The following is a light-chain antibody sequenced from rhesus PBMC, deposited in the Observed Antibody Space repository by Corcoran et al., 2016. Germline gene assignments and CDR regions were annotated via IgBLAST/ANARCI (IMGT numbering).Light chain of an antibody. J-gene: IGLJ1*01. CDR1: SSAIRDYNY. V-gene: IGLV2-32*01. Sequence: QAALTQPRSVSGSPGQSVTISCTGTSSAIRDYNYFSWYQQHPDTAPKLIIYEVTKRPSGVSDRFSGSKSGSTASLTISGLQAEDEADYFRCSAASSYNSLFDVGTRLTVL. CDR2: EVT. CDR3: CSAASSYNSL.